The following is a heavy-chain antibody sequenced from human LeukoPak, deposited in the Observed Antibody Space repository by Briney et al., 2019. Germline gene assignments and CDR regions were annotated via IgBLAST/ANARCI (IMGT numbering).Heavy chain of an antibody. Sequence: PSETLSLTCAVYGGSFSGYYWSWIRQPPGKGLEWIGEINQSGSTNYNPSLKSRVTISVDTSKNQFSLKLSSVTAADTAVYYCARDSRGAVPAAMTVEDYWGQGPLVTVSS. CDR1: GGSFSGYY. CDR2: INQSGST. D-gene: IGHD2-2*01. V-gene: IGHV4-34*01. CDR3: ARDSRGAVPAAMTVEDY. J-gene: IGHJ4*02.